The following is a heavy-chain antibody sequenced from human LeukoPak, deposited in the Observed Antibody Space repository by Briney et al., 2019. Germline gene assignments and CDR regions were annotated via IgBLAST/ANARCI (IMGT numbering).Heavy chain of an antibody. Sequence: SETLSLTCTVSGGSISSYYWSWIRQPPGKGLEWIGYIYYSGSTNYNPSLKSRVTISVDTSKNQFSLKLSSVTAADTAVYYCARHGGTMTRDAFDIWGQGTMVTVSS. CDR1: GGSISSYY. V-gene: IGHV4-59*08. CDR2: IYYSGST. D-gene: IGHD3-22*01. CDR3: ARHGGTMTRDAFDI. J-gene: IGHJ3*02.